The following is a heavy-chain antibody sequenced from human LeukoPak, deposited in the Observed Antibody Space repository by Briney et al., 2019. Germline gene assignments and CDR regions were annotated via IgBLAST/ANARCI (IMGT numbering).Heavy chain of an antibody. D-gene: IGHD6-13*01. CDR3: AKGAAYSSSWSEEGSYFDY. V-gene: IGHV3-30*18. CDR1: GFTVSTNY. Sequence: GGSLRLSCAASGFTVSTNYVSWVRQAPGKGLEWVAVISYDGSNKYYADSVKGRFTISRDNSKNTLFLQMNSLRGEDTAVYYCAKGAAYSSSWSEEGSYFDYWGQGTLVTVSS. CDR2: ISYDGSNK. J-gene: IGHJ4*02.